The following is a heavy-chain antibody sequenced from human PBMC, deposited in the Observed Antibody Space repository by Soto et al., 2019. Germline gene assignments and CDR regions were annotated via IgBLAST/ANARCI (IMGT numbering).Heavy chain of an antibody. CDR2: IYDSGST. D-gene: IGHD3-22*01. CDR1: GGFISSTSYS. Sequence: SETLSLTCSVSGGFISSTSYSWFWIRQSPGKGLEWIGTIYDSGSTYYNPTLKSRATIAVDTPKNHFSLNLTSVTAADTAVYYCERHGRSTRIVQLRNAAMDVCGKGTKVTVSS. CDR3: ERHGRSTRIVQLRNAAMDV. J-gene: IGHJ6*04. V-gene: IGHV4-39*01.